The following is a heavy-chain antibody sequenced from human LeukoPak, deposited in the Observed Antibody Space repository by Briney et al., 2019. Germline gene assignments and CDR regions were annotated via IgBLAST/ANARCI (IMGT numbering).Heavy chain of an antibody. V-gene: IGHV3-21*01. CDR3: ARSLTKVRGYDY. CDR1: GFTFSSYT. Sequence: KTGGSLRLSCAASGFTFSSYTMNWVRQPPGKGLEWVSSISGSSSYIYYADSVKGRFTISKDNSKNTVYLQMTSLTTEDTAVYYWARSLTKVRGYDYWGQGALVNGSS. D-gene: IGHD3-10*01. J-gene: IGHJ4*02. CDR2: ISGSSSYI.